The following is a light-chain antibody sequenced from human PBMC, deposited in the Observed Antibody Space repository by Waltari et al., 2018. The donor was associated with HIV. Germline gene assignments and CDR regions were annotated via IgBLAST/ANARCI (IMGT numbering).Light chain of an antibody. J-gene: IGLJ3*02. Sequence: QSALTQPASVSGSPGQSITIPCVGNNGGLGSYKFVSWYQQYADKAPRLMIYEVTKRASGVSNRFSASKSVNTASLTISGLQADDEGDYYCCSYTTNNTWVFGGGTKLTVL. CDR2: EVT. CDR1: NGGLGSYKF. CDR3: CSYTTNNTWV. V-gene: IGLV2-23*02.